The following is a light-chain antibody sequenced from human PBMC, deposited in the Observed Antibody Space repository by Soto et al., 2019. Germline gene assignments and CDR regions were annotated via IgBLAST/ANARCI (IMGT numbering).Light chain of an antibody. V-gene: IGKV1-5*01. CDR3: QQYNSYSSWT. CDR2: DAS. J-gene: IGKJ1*01. CDR1: QSISNL. Sequence: DIQMTRSPSTLSASIGARVTITCRASQSISNLLAWYQHKPGKTPKLLMYDASRLESGVPSRFSGSGSGTEFTLTISSLEPDDFATYYCQQYNSYSSWTFGQGTKVEIK.